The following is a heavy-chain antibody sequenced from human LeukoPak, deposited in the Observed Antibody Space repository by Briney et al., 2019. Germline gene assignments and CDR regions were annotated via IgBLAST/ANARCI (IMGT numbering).Heavy chain of an antibody. CDR3: AILATSGYSSGWPGY. D-gene: IGHD6-19*01. Sequence: PGGSLRLSCAASGFTFSSYVMSWVRQTPGKGLEWVSAISGSGGSTYYADSVKGRFTISRDNSKNTLYLQMNGLRAEDTAVYYCAILATSGYSSGWPGYWGQGTLVTVSS. CDR2: ISGSGGST. V-gene: IGHV3-23*01. J-gene: IGHJ4*02. CDR1: GFTFSSYV.